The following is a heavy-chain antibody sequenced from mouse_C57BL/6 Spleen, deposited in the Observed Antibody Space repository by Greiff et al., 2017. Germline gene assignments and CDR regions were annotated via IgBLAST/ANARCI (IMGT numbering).Heavy chain of an antibody. V-gene: IGHV5-17*01. CDR1: GFTFSDYG. D-gene: IGHD2-12*01. CDR3: ARPGRYDPFDY. CDR2: ISSGSSTI. Sequence: EVQVVESGAGLVKPGGSLNLSCAASGFTFSDYGLHWVRRAPGKGLEWVAYISSGSSTIYYAETVKGRFTITRDTPTNTLFLQMTSLTSEDTAIYYCARPGRYDPFDYWGQGTTLTVSS. J-gene: IGHJ2*01.